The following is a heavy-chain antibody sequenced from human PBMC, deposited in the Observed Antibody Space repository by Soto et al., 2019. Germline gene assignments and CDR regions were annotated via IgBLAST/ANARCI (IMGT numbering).Heavy chain of an antibody. J-gene: IGHJ4*02. CDR2: AYYRSRWIY. CDR1: GDSVSNNGAT. V-gene: IGHV6-1*01. Sequence: PSQTLSLTCAISGDSVSNNGATWNWIRQSPSRGLEWLGRAYYRSRWIYDYAMSVKSRISINPDTSKNQVSLQLNSVTPADTAVYYCARDPPDFLGAFDYWGRGTLVTVSS. D-gene: IGHD4-17*01. CDR3: ARDPPDFLGAFDY.